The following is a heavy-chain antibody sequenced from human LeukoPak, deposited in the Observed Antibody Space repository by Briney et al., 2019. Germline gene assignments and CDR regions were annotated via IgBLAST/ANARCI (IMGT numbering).Heavy chain of an antibody. J-gene: IGHJ5*02. V-gene: IGHV3-21*01. CDR3: ARDPSVVPAAVNWFDP. D-gene: IGHD2-2*01. CDR2: ISSTGTYI. Sequence: GGSLRLSCAASGFTFSSYSMNWVRQAPGKGLEWVSSISSTGTYIYYADSVKGRFTISRDNAKNSLYLQMNSPRAEDTAVYYCARDPSVVPAAVNWFDPWGQGTLVTVSS. CDR1: GFTFSSYS.